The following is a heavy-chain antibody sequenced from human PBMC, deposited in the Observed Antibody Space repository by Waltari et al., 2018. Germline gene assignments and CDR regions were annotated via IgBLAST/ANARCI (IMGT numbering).Heavy chain of an antibody. J-gene: IGHJ5*02. V-gene: IGHV1-24*01. CDR2: FDPEHGEI. CDR3: TIYRDGDYVSLGFDP. D-gene: IGHD4-17*01. Sequence: QVQLLQSGAEVKKPGASVKVSCKVSGDTVSELSIHWVRQAPGKGLEWMGGFDPEHGEIISAQKFQGRLLLTEDTSTDTAYMELSSLRSEDTAVYYCTIYRDGDYVSLGFDPWGQGTLVTVSS. CDR1: GDTVSELS.